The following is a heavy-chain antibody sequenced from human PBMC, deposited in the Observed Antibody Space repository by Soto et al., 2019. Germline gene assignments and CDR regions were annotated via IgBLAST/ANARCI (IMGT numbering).Heavy chain of an antibody. J-gene: IGHJ6*02. CDR2: ISAYNGNT. V-gene: IGHV1-18*01. D-gene: IGHD2-15*01. Sequence: ASVKVSCKASGYTFTSYGISWVRQVPGQGLEWMGWISAYNGNTNYAQKLQGRVTMTTDTSTSTAYMELRSLRSDDTAVYYCARKLGYCSGGSCSPDYYYGMDVWGQGTTVTVSS. CDR1: GYTFTSYG. CDR3: ARKLGYCSGGSCSPDYYYGMDV.